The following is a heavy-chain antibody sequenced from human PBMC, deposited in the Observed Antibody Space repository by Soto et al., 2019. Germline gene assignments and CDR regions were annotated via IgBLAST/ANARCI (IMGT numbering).Heavy chain of an antibody. V-gene: IGHV1-69*01. CDR3: ARTLGFSSGWYVFGY. CDR1: GDSFSTYA. J-gene: IGHJ4*02. Sequence: QVQLVQSGAEVKKPGSPLKVSCKASGDSFSTYAINWVRQAPGQGLEWMGGIIPVFGRANYAQKFQGRVTITADESTSTAYMELNSLRSEDTALYYCARTLGFSSGWYVFGYWGQGTLVTVSS. D-gene: IGHD6-19*01. CDR2: IIPVFGRA.